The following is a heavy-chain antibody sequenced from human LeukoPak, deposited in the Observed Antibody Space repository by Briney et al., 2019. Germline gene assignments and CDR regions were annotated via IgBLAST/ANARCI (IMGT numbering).Heavy chain of an antibody. CDR3: ARSYVAAALLDL. J-gene: IGHJ2*01. D-gene: IGHD6-13*01. V-gene: IGHV4-59*01. CDR2: IYYSGST. Sequence: SETLSLTCTVSGGSISSNYWSWIRQPPGKGLEWIGYIYYSGSTNYNPSLKSRVTISVDTSKNQFSLKLTSVTAADTAVYYCARSYVAAALLDLWGRGTLVTVSS. CDR1: GGSISSNY.